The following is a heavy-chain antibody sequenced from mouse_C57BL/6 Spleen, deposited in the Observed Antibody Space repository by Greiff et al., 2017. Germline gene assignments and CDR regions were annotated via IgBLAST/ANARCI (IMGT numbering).Heavy chain of an antibody. CDR2: ISGGGGNT. V-gene: IGHV5-9*01. J-gene: IGHJ3*01. CDR3: ARQGAHYYGSSAWFAY. D-gene: IGHD1-1*01. CDR1: GFTFSSYT. Sequence: DVMLVESGGGLVKPGGSLKLSCAASGFTFSSYTMSWVRQTPEKRLEWVATISGGGGNTYYPDSVKGRFTISRDNAKNTLYLQMSSLRSEDTALYYCARQGAHYYGSSAWFAYWGQGTLVTVAA.